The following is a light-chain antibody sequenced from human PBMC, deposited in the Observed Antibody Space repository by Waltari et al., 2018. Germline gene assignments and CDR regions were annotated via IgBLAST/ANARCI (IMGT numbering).Light chain of an antibody. Sequence: QSALTQPASVSGSPGQSITISCTGTSSDVGGYTSVPWYQQHPGKAPKLMIYDVSDRPSGVSNRFSGSKSGNTASLTISGLQAEDEADYFCSSYRSSNTVVFGGGTKLTVL. V-gene: IGLV2-14*03. CDR2: DVS. J-gene: IGLJ2*01. CDR1: SSDVGGYTS. CDR3: SSYRSSNTVV.